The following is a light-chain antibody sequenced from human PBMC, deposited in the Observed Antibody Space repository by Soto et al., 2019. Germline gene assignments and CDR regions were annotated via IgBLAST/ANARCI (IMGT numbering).Light chain of an antibody. Sequence: QSVLAQPPAASGSPGQSVTMSCTGTSSDVGGYNYVSWYQLHPGKAPKVMIYEVSQRPSGVPDRFSGSKSGNTASLTVSGLQAEDEAEYYCSSYAGKNYVFGTGTKVTVL. CDR2: EVS. V-gene: IGLV2-8*01. CDR1: SSDVGGYNY. J-gene: IGLJ1*01. CDR3: SSYAGKNYV.